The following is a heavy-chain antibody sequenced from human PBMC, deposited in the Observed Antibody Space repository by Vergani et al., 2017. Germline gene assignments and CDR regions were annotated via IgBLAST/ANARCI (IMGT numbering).Heavy chain of an antibody. J-gene: IGHJ4*02. D-gene: IGHD3-10*01. V-gene: IGHV3-30*02. Sequence: QVQLVDSGGGVVQPGGSLRLSCAASGFTFSDYAMHWVRQAPGKGLEWVAFISYDGSNKYYADSVKGRFTISRDNSKNTLYLQMNNLRTEDTAIYYCAKQYFVSGNYLFDYWGQGTLVTVSS. CDR3: AKQYFVSGNYLFDY. CDR2: ISYDGSNK. CDR1: GFTFSDYA.